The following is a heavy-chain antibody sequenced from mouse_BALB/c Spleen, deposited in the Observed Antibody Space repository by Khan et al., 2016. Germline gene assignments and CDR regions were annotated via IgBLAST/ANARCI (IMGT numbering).Heavy chain of an antibody. V-gene: IGHV1-4*02. CDR2: ISPTSGYT. CDR1: GFTFTNYT. J-gene: IGHJ3*01. CDR3: ARDYTYDPCFPY. Sequence: VQLQESAAELARPGASVKMSCKASGFTFTNYTIHWIKQRPGQGLEWVGFISPTSGYTEYNPKFKDKTTLTSDNSSTTSYMQLSSLTSEGSAVYYCARDYTYDPCFPYWGQGTLVSVSA. D-gene: IGHD2-14*01.